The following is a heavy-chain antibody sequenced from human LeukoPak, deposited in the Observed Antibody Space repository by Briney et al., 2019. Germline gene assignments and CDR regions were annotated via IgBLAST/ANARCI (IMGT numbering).Heavy chain of an antibody. CDR2: ISGSGGST. D-gene: IGHD3-22*01. CDR1: GFTFSNAW. Sequence: PGGSLRLSCAASGFTFSNAWMNWVRQAPGKGLEWVSAISGSGGSTYYADSVKGRFTISRDNSKNTLYLQMNSLRAEDTAVYYCARDLWLLRFIDYWGQGTLVTVSS. J-gene: IGHJ4*02. V-gene: IGHV3-23*01. CDR3: ARDLWLLRFIDY.